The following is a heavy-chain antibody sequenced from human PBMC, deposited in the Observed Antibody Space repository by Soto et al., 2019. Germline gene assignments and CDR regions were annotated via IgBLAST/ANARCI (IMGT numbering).Heavy chain of an antibody. J-gene: IGHJ6*02. CDR1: GYSFTSLC. V-gene: IGHV5-10-1*01. D-gene: IGHD3-10*01. Sequence: PGQSLKISCKGSGYSFTSLCISWVRQMPGKGLEWMGRIDPSDSYTNYSPSFQGHVTISADKSISTAYLQWSSLKASDTAMYYCAGGLVLWFGESKALGMDVWGQGTTVTVSS. CDR3: AGGLVLWFGESKALGMDV. CDR2: IDPSDSYT.